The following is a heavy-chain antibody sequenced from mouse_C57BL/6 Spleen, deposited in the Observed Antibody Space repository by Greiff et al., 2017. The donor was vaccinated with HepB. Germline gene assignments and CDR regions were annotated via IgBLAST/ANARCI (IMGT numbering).Heavy chain of an antibody. D-gene: IGHD1-1*01. CDR2: IDPENGDT. Sequence: EVQLQESGAELVRPGASVKLSCTASGFNIKDDYMHWVKQRPEQGLEWIGWIDPENGDTEYASKFQGKATITADTSSNTAYLQLSSLTSEDTAVYYCTTLYGSSYDWGQGTTLTVSS. J-gene: IGHJ2*01. CDR3: TTLYGSSYD. V-gene: IGHV14-4*01. CDR1: GFNIKDDY.